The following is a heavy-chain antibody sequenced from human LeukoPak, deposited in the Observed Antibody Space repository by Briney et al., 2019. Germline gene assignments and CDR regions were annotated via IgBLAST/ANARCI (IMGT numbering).Heavy chain of an antibody. V-gene: IGHV3-30*02. D-gene: IGHD6-13*01. Sequence: PGGSLRLSCAASGFTFSTYGMHWVRQAPGKGLEWVAFIRFDGSNKYYADSVKGRFTISRDNSKNTLYLQMSSLRPEDTAVYYCAKAATGTRNAFDIWGQGTMVTVSS. J-gene: IGHJ3*02. CDR1: GFTFSTYG. CDR3: AKAATGTRNAFDI. CDR2: IRFDGSNK.